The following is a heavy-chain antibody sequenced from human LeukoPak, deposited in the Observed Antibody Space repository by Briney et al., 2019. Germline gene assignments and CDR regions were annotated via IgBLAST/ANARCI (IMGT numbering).Heavy chain of an antibody. D-gene: IGHD3-10*01. CDR1: GFTFSSYA. Sequence: GGSLRLPCAASGFTFSSYAMSWVRQAPGKGLEWVSAFSGSGGSTYYADSVKGRFTISRDNSKNTLYLQMDSLRAEDTAVYYCAKAFYYGAGSYYFDLVRYYYYGMDVWGQGTTVTVSS. J-gene: IGHJ6*02. V-gene: IGHV3-23*01. CDR2: FSGSGGST. CDR3: AKAFYYGAGSYYFDLVRYYYYGMDV.